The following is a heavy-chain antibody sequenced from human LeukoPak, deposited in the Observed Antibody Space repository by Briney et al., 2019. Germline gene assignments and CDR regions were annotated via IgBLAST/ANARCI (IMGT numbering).Heavy chain of an antibody. CDR1: GFTFSNYW. CDR2: IKHDASET. Sequence: PGGSLRLSCVASGFTFSNYWMNWFRQAPGKGLEWVANIKHDASETYHADSVKGRFTISGDNTQNSLYLQMNNLRAEDTAVYYCARDVSRSFDYWGQGTLVTVSS. CDR3: ARDVSRSFDY. V-gene: IGHV3-7*01. D-gene: IGHD5/OR15-5a*01. J-gene: IGHJ4*02.